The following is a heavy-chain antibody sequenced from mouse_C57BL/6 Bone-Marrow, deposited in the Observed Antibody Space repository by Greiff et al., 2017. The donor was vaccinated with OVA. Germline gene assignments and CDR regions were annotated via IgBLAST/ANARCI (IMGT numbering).Heavy chain of an antibody. J-gene: IGHJ1*03. CDR1: GFTFSNYW. V-gene: IGHV6-3*01. Sequence: DVKLVESGGGLVQPGGSMKLSCVASGFTFSNYWMNWVRQSPEKGLEWVAQIRLKSDNYATHYAESVKGRFTISRDDSKSSVYLQMNNLRAEDTGIYYCTAGAYYDYARRGWYFDVWGTGTTVTVSS. CDR2: IRLKSDNYAT. CDR3: TAGAYYDYARRGWYFDV. D-gene: IGHD2-4*01.